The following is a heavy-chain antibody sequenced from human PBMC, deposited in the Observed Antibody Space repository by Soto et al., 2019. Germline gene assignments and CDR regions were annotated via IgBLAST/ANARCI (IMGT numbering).Heavy chain of an antibody. V-gene: IGHV3-33*01. Sequence: GGSLRLSCAASGFTFSSYGMHWVRQAPGKGLEWVAVIWYDGSNKYYADSVKGRFTISRDNSKNTLYLQMNSLRAEDTAVYYCARDGPPYDILNGYPPGYYFDYWGPGAMVTVYS. J-gene: IGHJ4*02. D-gene: IGHD3-9*01. CDR2: IWYDGSNK. CDR3: ARDGPPYDILNGYPPGYYFDY. CDR1: GFTFSSYG.